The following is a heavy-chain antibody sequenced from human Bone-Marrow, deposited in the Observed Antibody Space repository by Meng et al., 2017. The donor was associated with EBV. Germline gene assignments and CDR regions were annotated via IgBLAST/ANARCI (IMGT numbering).Heavy chain of an antibody. CDR1: GGSISSYY. Sequence: QVQLQESGPGLVKPSETLSLTCTGSGGSISSYYWSWIRQPPGKGLEWIGYIYYSGSTNYNPSLKSRVTISVDTSKNQFSLKLSSVTAADTAVYYCARVGSDYVIDYWGQGTLVTVSS. CDR2: IYYSGST. J-gene: IGHJ4*02. CDR3: ARVGSDYVIDY. D-gene: IGHD4-17*01. V-gene: IGHV4-59*01.